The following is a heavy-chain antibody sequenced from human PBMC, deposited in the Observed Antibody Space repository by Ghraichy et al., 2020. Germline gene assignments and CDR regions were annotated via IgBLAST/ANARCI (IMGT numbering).Heavy chain of an antibody. D-gene: IGHD3-3*01. J-gene: IGHJ6*02. CDR3: AKDYPYDFPTYYGMDF. CDR2: ISGRGGST. V-gene: IGHV3-23*01. CDR1: GFTFSSYA. Sequence: GSLRLSCAASGFTFSSYAMSWVRQAPGKGLEWVSAISGRGGSTSYADSVKGRFTISRDNSKNTLYLQMNSLRAEDTAVYYCAKDYPYDFPTYYGMDFWGQGTTVTVSS.